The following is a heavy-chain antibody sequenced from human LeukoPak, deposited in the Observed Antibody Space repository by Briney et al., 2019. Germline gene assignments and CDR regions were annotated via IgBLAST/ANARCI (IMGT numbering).Heavy chain of an antibody. CDR3: ARVYTGNRWHFDY. Sequence: GVSLRLSCAASGFTFSTYWMNWVRQAPGKGLECVANIKRDGSEKYYVDSMKGRFTIFRDDAKSSLYLQMNSLRAEDTAVYFCARVYTGNRWHFDYWGQGTLVTVSS. CDR2: IKRDGSEK. J-gene: IGHJ4*02. V-gene: IGHV3-7*03. CDR1: GFTFSTYW. D-gene: IGHD2-2*02.